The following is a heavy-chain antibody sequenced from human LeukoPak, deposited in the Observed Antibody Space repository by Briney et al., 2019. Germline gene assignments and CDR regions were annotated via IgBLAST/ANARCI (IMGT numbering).Heavy chain of an antibody. J-gene: IGHJ4*02. CDR1: GFTFSSYG. CDR3: ARGRAPALSPVRGVPHLGYFDY. CDR2: IWYDGSNK. V-gene: IGHV3-33*01. D-gene: IGHD3-10*01. Sequence: GGSLRLSCAASGFTFSSYGMHWVRQAPGKGLEWVAVIWYDGSNKYYADSVKGRFTISRDNSKNTLYLQMNSLRAEDTAVYYCARGRAPALSPVRGVPHLGYFDYWGQGTLVTVSS.